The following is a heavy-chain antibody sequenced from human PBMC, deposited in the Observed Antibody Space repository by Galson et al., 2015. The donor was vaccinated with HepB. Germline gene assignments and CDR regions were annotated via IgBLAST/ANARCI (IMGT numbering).Heavy chain of an antibody. CDR1: GFTFDDYG. Sequence: SLRLSCAASGFTFDDYGMSWVRQAPGKGLEWVSGINWNGGSTGYADSVKGRFTISRDNAKNSLYLQMNSLRAEDTALYHCARAGEPGGNYYPDAFGFWGQGTMVTVSS. V-gene: IGHV3-20*01. D-gene: IGHD1-26*01. CDR3: ARAGEPGGNYYPDAFGF. J-gene: IGHJ3*01. CDR2: INWNGGST.